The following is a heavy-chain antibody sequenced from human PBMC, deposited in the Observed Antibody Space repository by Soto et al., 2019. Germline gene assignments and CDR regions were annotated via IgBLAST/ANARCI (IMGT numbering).Heavy chain of an antibody. J-gene: IGHJ4*02. Sequence: QVQLQESGPGLVKPSETLSLTCTVSGTSVSSNSNHWSWVRQPPGKGLEWIGYIYYDGTTNYKPSLKNRVTISLDTSKNQFSLKVTSVTAVDTAVYYCARRVGATPPGDWGQGTLVTVSS. D-gene: IGHD1-26*01. CDR1: GTSVSSNSNH. CDR3: ARRVGATPPGD. CDR2: IYYDGTT. V-gene: IGHV4-61*01.